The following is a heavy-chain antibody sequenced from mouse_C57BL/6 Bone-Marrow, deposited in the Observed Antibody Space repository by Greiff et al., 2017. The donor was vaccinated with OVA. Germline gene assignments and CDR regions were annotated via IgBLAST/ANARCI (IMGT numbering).Heavy chain of an antibody. CDR2: IHPSDSDT. CDR3: ATDSGYGFAY. J-gene: IGHJ3*01. D-gene: IGHD3-2*02. Sequence: QVQLQQPGAELVKPGASVKVSCKASGYTFTSYWMHWVKQRPGQGLEWIGRIHPSDSDTNYNQKFKGKATLTVDKSSSIAYMQLRRLTSEDSAVYYCATDSGYGFAYWGQGTLVTVAA. CDR1: GYTFTSYW. V-gene: IGHV1-74*01.